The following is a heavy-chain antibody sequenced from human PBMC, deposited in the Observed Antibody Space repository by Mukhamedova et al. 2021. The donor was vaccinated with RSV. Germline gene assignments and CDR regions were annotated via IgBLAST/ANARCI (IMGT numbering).Heavy chain of an antibody. V-gene: IGHV4-59*09. CDR3: ARGAPNDIWSGYYRGWLVP. J-gene: IGHJ5*02. Sequence: SRVTISVDTSKNQFSLKLSSVTAADTAVYYCARGAPNDIWSGYYRGWLVPWGQGTLVTVSS. D-gene: IGHD3-3*01.